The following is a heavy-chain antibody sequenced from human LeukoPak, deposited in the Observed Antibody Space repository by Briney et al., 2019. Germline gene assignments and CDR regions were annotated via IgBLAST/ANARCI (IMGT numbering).Heavy chain of an antibody. CDR3: AKVNKDYGDYMAPDY. J-gene: IGHJ4*02. CDR1: GVSISDHY. V-gene: IGHV4-59*11. Sequence: SETLSLTCIVSGVSISDHYWSWIRQPPGKGLEWIGYVYFSGNTKYNPSLSRRVTISVDRPKNRVSLKLTSVTAADTAVYYCAKVNKDYGDYMAPDYWGQGTQVIVSS. CDR2: VYFSGNT. D-gene: IGHD4-17*01.